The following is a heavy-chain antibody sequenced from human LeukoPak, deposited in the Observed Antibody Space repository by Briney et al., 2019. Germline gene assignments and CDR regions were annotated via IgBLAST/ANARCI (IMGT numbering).Heavy chain of an antibody. V-gene: IGHV3-30*04. D-gene: IGHD3-3*01. J-gene: IGHJ4*02. Sequence: PGGSLRLSCAASGFTFSTYAMHWVRQAPGKGLEWVTIISYDGSKKYYADSVRGRFTISRDNSKNTLYLQMNSLRAEDTAVYYCASGFLQWLYWGQGTLVTVSS. CDR1: GFTFSTYA. CDR3: ASGFLQWLY. CDR2: ISYDGSKK.